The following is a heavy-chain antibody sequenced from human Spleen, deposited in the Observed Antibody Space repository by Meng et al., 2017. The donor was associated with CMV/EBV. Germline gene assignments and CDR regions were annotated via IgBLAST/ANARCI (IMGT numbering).Heavy chain of an antibody. CDR3: AIQLWQDRWFDP. J-gene: IGHJ5*02. Sequence: VQLGQPGAEVKKPGASVKCSCKGSGYTFTGHYMHWVRQAPGQGLEWMGWINPNSGGTNYAQKFQGRVTMTRDTSISTAYMELSRLRSDDTAVYYCAIQLWQDRWFDPWGQGTLVTVSS. CDR2: INPNSGGT. V-gene: IGHV1-2*02. D-gene: IGHD5-18*01. CDR1: GYTFTGHY.